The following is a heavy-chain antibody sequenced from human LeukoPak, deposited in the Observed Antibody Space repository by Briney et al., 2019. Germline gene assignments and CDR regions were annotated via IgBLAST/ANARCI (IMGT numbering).Heavy chain of an antibody. CDR1: GFVFSSHA. V-gene: IGHV3-23*05. Sequence: GGSLRLSCVASGFVFSSHAMSWVRQAPGKGLEWVSAFSNGYYYADSVKGRFTISRYNSKNAVYLQMSSLRAEDTAVYFCVREAGYCTAASCSKSNWFDPWGQGTLVTVSS. CDR3: VREAGYCTAASCSKSNWFDP. D-gene: IGHD2-8*02. J-gene: IGHJ5*02. CDR2: FSNGY.